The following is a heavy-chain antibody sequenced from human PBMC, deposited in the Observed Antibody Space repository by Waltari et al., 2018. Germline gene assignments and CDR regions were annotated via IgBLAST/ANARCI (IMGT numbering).Heavy chain of an antibody. CDR3: ARGGYYYGSGSYRDAFDI. CDR1: GYSFTNYW. Sequence: EVQLVQSGAEVKKPGESLKISCKGSGYSFTNYWIGWVRQMPGKGLEWMGNIYPGDSDTRYRPSIQGQVTISADKSINTAYLQWSSLKASDTAMYYCARGGYYYGSGSYRDAFDIWGQGTMVTVSS. CDR2: IYPGDSDT. V-gene: IGHV5-51*03. J-gene: IGHJ3*02. D-gene: IGHD3-10*01.